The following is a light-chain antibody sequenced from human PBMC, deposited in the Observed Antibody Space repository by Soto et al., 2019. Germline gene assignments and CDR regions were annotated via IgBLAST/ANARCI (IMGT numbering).Light chain of an antibody. CDR3: QQYGRSPKT. J-gene: IGKJ1*01. CDR2: GAS. V-gene: IGKV3-20*01. Sequence: EVVLTQSPGTLSLSPGEKATLSCRATQRVSSNVAWYQQKPGQPPRLLIYGASSRATGIPDRFSGSGSGTDFTLTITRLAREDFAVYYCQQYGRSPKTFGQGTKVEIK. CDR1: QRVSSN.